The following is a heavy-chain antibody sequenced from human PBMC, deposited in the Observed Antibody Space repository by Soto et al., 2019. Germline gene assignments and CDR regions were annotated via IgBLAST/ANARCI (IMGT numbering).Heavy chain of an antibody. Sequence: GGCLTLSWASSGFAFSRYSMSWVRQAAGEGLEWVSSISGSISGTYYADAGKGRFTIARDNSNHTPCLQVDSLSGEETAVSYWAKDRELIDPFDYGGQGARVTASS. CDR1: GFAFSRYS. CDR3: AKDRELIDPFDY. J-gene: IGHJ4*02. D-gene: IGHD1-7*01. V-gene: IGHV3-23*01. CDR2: ISGSISGT.